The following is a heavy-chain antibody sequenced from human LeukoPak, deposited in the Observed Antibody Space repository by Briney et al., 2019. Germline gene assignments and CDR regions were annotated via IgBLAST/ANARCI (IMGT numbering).Heavy chain of an antibody. Sequence: GGSLRLSCAASGFTFSSYWMSWVRQAPGKGLEWVANIKQDGSEKYYVDSVKGRFTISRDNAKNSLYLQMNSLRAEDTAVYYCARVGDFWSGYYIGPPKKHYYYMDVWGKGTTVTVSS. CDR2: IKQDGSEK. CDR1: GFTFSSYW. CDR3: ARVGDFWSGYYIGPPKKHYYYMDV. J-gene: IGHJ6*03. V-gene: IGHV3-7*03. D-gene: IGHD3-3*01.